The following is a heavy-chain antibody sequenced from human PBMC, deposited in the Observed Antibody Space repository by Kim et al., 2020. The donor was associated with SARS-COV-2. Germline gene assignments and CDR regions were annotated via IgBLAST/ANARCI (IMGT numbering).Heavy chain of an antibody. V-gene: IGHV3-23*01. Sequence: GGSLRLSYAASGFTSSNYDMRWVRQTPGKVLEWVSSINGSGRTTYFADSVKGRFTISRDNSKNTLYLQMNSLRAEDTAVFYCARGRTGGSYYGMDVWG. J-gene: IGHJ6*02. CDR2: INGSGRTT. CDR3: ARGRTGGSYYGMDV. CDR1: GFTSSNYD. D-gene: IGHD2-8*02.